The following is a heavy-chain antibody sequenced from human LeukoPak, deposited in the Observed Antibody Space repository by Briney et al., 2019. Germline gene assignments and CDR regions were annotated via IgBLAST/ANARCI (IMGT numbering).Heavy chain of an antibody. J-gene: IGHJ6*03. CDR2: IIPIFGTA. CDR3: ASGTWIQLWSLYYYYMDV. CDR1: GGTFSSYA. Sequence: SVKVSCKASGGTFSSYAISWVRQAPGQGLEWMGGIIPIFGTANYAQKFQGRVTITTGESTSTAYMELSSLRSEDTAVYYCASGTWIQLWSLYYYYMDVWGKGTTVTVSS. D-gene: IGHD5-18*01. V-gene: IGHV1-69*05.